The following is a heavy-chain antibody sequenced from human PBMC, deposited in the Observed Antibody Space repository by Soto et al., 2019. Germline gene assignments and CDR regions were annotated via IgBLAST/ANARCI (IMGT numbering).Heavy chain of an antibody. V-gene: IGHV3-23*01. D-gene: IGHD5-12*01. CDR2: SSGSGGST. CDR3: AEDPEVARYDAFDI. CDR1: GFTFSSYA. J-gene: IGHJ3*02. Sequence: GGSLKLSRAASGFTFSSYAMSWVRQAPGKGLEWVSASSGSGGSTYYADSGKGRFTISRDNSKNMLYLQMNSLRAEDSAVYYCAEDPEVARYDAFDIWGQGTMVTVSS.